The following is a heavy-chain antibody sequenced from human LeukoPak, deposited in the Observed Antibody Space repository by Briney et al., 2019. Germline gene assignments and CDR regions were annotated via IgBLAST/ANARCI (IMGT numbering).Heavy chain of an antibody. D-gene: IGHD3-3*01. CDR1: GGSISSGGYY. CDR2: IYYSGST. Sequence: TLSLTCTVSGGSISSGGYYWSWIRQHPGKDLEWIGYIYYSGSTYYNPSLKSRVTISVDTSKNQFSLKLSSVTAADTAVYYCARSPTLGFLEWLFFHVWGQGTTVTVSS. CDR3: ARSPTLGFLEWLFFHV. J-gene: IGHJ6*02. V-gene: IGHV4-31*03.